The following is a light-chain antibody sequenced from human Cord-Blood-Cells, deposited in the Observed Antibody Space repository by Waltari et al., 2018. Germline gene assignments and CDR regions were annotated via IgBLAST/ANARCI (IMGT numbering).Light chain of an antibody. CDR2: EGR. Sequence: QSALTQPASVSGSPGQSITISCTGTSSDVGSYNLVSSYQQHPGKAPKLMIYEGRKRPSGVSNRFSGSKSGNTASLTISGVQAEDEADYYCCSYAGSSTSYVFGTGTKVTVL. V-gene: IGLV2-23*01. CDR1: SSDVGSYNL. CDR3: CSYAGSSTSYV. J-gene: IGLJ1*01.